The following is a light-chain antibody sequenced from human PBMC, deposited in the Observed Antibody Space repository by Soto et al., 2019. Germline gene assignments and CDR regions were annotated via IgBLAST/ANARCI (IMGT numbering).Light chain of an antibody. CDR2: AAS. CDR1: QGISSY. CDR3: QQLNSYLSRFT. V-gene: IGKV1-9*01. J-gene: IGKJ3*01. Sequence: DIQLTQSPSFLSASVGDRVTITCRASQGISSYLAWYQQKPGKAPKLLIYAASTLQSGVPSRFSGSGSGTEFTLTISSLQPEDFATYYCQQLNSYLSRFTFGPGTKVDIK.